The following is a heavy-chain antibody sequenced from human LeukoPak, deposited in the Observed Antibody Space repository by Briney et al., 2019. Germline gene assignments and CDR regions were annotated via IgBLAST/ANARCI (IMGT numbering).Heavy chain of an antibody. V-gene: IGHV5-51*01. CDR2: IYPGNSDT. D-gene: IGHD3-10*01. CDR1: GYSFSTYW. Sequence: GESLKISCKGSGYSFSTYWIGWVRQMPGKGLEWMGIIYPGNSDTRNSPSFQGQVTISDDKSINTAYLQWSSLKASDTAMYYCARFHGSGTSSYFDSWGQGTPVTVSS. CDR3: ARFHGSGTSSYFDS. J-gene: IGHJ4*02.